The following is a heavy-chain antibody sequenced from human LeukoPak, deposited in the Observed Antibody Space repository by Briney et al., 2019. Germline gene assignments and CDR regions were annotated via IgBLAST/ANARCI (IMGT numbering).Heavy chain of an antibody. V-gene: IGHV1-8*01. CDR1: GYTFTSYD. CDR2: MNPNSGNT. Sequence: ASVKVSCEASGYTFTSYDINWVRQATGQGLEWMGWMNPNSGNTGYAQKFQGRVTMTRNTSISTAYMELSSLRSEDTAVYYCARGGTYYYDSSGYQPTYFDYWGQGTLVTVSS. J-gene: IGHJ4*02. CDR3: ARGGTYYYDSSGYQPTYFDY. D-gene: IGHD3-22*01.